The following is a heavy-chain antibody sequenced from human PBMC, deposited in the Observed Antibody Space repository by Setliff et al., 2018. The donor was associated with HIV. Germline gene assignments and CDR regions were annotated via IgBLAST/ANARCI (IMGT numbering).Heavy chain of an antibody. CDR3: ARGPQWLVQKGRVYYFDY. J-gene: IGHJ4*02. D-gene: IGHD6-19*01. V-gene: IGHV4-59*08. CDR2: INYSGSA. CDR1: GGSISTYY. Sequence: PSETLSLTCTVSGGSISTYYWGWIRQPPGKGLEWIGYINYSGSAYYNPSLQRRVTISVDTSKNQVSLKLNSMTAADTAVYFCARGPQWLVQKGRVYYFDYWGQGTLVTVSS.